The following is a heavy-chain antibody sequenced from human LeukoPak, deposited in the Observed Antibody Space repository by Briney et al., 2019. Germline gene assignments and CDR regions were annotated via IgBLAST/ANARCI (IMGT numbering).Heavy chain of an antibody. J-gene: IGHJ3*01. V-gene: IGHV4-59*01. CDR1: GDSISSYY. CDR2: IYYRGST. Sequence: PSETLSLTCTVSGDSISSYYWSWIRQPPGKGLEWIGYIYYRGSTNYNPSLKSRVTISVDTPRNQFSLRLSSVTAADTAVYYCARDPITLISGPHAFDVWGQGTMVTVSS. CDR3: ARDPITLISGPHAFDV. D-gene: IGHD3-22*01.